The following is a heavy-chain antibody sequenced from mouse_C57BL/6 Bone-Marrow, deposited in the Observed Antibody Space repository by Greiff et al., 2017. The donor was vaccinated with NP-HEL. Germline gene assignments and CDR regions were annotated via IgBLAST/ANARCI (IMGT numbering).Heavy chain of an antibody. V-gene: IGHV5-16*01. J-gene: IGHJ4*01. CDR3: ARGLGPLYAMDY. CDR2: INYDGSST. Sequence: EVKLVESEGGLVQPGSSMKLSCTASGFTFSDYYMAWVRQVPEKGLEWVANINYDGSSTYYLDSLKSRFIISRDNAKNILYLQMSSLKSEDTATYYCARGLGPLYAMDYWGQGTSVTVSS. CDR1: GFTFSDYY. D-gene: IGHD4-1*01.